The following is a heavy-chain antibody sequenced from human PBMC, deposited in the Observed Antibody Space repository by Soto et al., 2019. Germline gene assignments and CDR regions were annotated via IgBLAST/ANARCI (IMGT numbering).Heavy chain of an antibody. V-gene: IGHV3-30*03. CDR1: GFPFSSYG. Sequence: QMQLVESGGGVVQPGTSLRVSCEVSGFPFSSYGMHWVRQAPGKGLEWVGAMSSEGNRQDYGDSVRGRFPISRDNSKKTLELQMTSLRCDVAAVYYCARGQAPVIHSSFEIGGEGTVVTVSS. CDR2: MSSEGNRQ. CDR3: ARGQAPVIHSSFEI. J-gene: IGHJ3*01. D-gene: IGHD3-22*01.